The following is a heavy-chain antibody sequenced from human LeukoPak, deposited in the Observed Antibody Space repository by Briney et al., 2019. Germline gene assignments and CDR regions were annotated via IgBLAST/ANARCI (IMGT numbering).Heavy chain of an antibody. J-gene: IGHJ4*02. D-gene: IGHD2/OR15-2a*01. CDR1: GFTFSSYG. Sequence: QPGGSLRLSCAASGFTFSSYGMHWVRQAPGKELEWVALIWYDGSNKYYTDSVKGRLTISRDNSKNTLYLQMNSLRAEDTAVYYCAREGPRGNSQFDYWGQGTLVTVSS. CDR3: AREGPRGNSQFDY. V-gene: IGHV3-33*01. CDR2: IWYDGSNK.